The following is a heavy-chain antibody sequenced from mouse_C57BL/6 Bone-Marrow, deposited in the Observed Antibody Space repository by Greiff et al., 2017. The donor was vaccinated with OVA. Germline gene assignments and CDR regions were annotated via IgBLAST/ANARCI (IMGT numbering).Heavy chain of an antibody. V-gene: IGHV3-6*01. CDR2: ISYDGSN. Sequence: EVKLQESGPGLVKPSQSLSLTCSVTGYSITSGYYWNWIRQFPGNKLEWMGYISYDGSNNYNPSLKNRISITRDTSKNQFFLKLNSVTTEDTATYYCARESDNAMDYWGQGTSVTVSS. CDR3: ARESDNAMDY. CDR1: GYSITSGYY. J-gene: IGHJ4*01.